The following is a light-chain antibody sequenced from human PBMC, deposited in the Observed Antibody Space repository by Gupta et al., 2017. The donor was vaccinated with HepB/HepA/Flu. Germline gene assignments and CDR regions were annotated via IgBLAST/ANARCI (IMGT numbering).Light chain of an antibody. J-gene: IGKJ4*01. CDR1: QSIFNY. CDR3: KQRKNWVT. CDR2: DAF. V-gene: IGKV3-11*01. Sequence: EIVLTQSPATLSLSPGERATLSCRASQSIFNYLAWYQQNTGQAPRLLIYDAFNRATGVPARFSGSGSGTDFTLTISSLEPEDSAVYYCKQRKNWVTFGGGTKVEI.